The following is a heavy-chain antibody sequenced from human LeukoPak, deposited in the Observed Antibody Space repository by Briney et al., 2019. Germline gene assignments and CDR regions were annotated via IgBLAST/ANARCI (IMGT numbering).Heavy chain of an antibody. V-gene: IGHV3-33*01. CDR1: GFTFSSYG. J-gene: IGHJ4*02. CDR3: ARGRGTVDY. CDR2: IWYDGSNK. D-gene: IGHD3-16*01. Sequence: GGSLRLSCAASGFTFSSYGMHWVRQAPGKGLEWVAVIWYDGSNKYYVDSVKGRFTISRDNSMNTLYLQMNSLRAEDTAVYYCARGRGTVDYWGQGTLVTVSS.